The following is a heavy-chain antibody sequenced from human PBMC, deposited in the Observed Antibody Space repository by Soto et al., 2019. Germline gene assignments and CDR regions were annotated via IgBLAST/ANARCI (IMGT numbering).Heavy chain of an antibody. CDR2: IYYSGST. CDR3: AGGSVSSFFDY. D-gene: IGHD3-10*01. Sequence: QVQLQESGPGLVKPSETLSLTCTVSGGSISSYYWSWIRQPPGKGLEWIGYIYYSGSTNYNPSLKSRVTISVDTSKNQFSLKLRSVTAADTAVYYCAGGSVSSFFDYWGQGTLVTVSS. J-gene: IGHJ4*02. V-gene: IGHV4-59*01. CDR1: GGSISSYY.